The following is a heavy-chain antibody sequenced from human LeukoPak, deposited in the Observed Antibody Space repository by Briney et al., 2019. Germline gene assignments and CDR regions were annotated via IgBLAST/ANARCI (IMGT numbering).Heavy chain of an antibody. CDR2: ISGSGGST. V-gene: IGHV3-23*01. D-gene: IGHD3-9*01. CDR3: AKDYDTLTGYYSLIDY. Sequence: GGSLRLSCAASGXTFSSYAMSWVRQAPGKGLEWVSSISGSGGSTYYADSVKGRFTISRDSSKNTLYLQMNSLRAEDTALYYCAKDYDTLTGYYSLIDYWGQGTLVTVSS. CDR1: GXTFSSYA. J-gene: IGHJ4*02.